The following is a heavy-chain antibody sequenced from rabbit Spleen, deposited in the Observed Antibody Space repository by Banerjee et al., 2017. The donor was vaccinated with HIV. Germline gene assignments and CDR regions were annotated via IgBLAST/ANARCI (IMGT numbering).Heavy chain of an antibody. CDR1: GVSFSFSSY. D-gene: IGHD6-1*01. CDR3: ARAYTGGYSYALTRLDL. Sequence: QSLEESGGGLVKPGASLTLTCTASGVSFSFSSYMCWVRQAPGKGLEWIACIEVGSSGFTYIATWAKGRFTISKTSSTTVTLQMTSLTVADTATYFCARAYTGGYSYALTRLDLWGPGTLVTVS. V-gene: IGHV1S40*01. CDR2: IEVGSSGFT. J-gene: IGHJ3*01.